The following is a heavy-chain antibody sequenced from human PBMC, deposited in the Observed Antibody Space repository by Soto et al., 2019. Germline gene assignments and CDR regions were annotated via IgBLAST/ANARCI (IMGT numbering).Heavy chain of an antibody. J-gene: IGHJ3*01. Sequence: XESLKNFCKASGDKFATYLLGWVRQMPGKGLEWMGIVYPGDSETRYSPSFQGHVTVSADTSLSTAYLHWNSLGASDTAMYYCARHAAAGGYNCDALELWGQGTMVTVS. CDR2: VYPGDSET. D-gene: IGHD6-13*01. CDR3: ARHAAAGGYNCDALEL. V-gene: IGHV5-51*01. CDR1: GDKFATYL.